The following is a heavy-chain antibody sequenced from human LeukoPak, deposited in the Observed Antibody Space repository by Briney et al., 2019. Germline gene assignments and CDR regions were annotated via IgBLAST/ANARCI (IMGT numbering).Heavy chain of an antibody. CDR3: ARGGGLDV. Sequence: GSLRLSCVVFGSGFPFNKAWMSWVRQAPGKGLEWVASINHNGNVNYYVDSVKGRFTISRDNAKNSLYLQMSNLRAEDTAVYFCARGGGLDVWGQGATVTVSS. CDR1: GFPFNKAW. V-gene: IGHV3-7*03. J-gene: IGHJ6*02. D-gene: IGHD3-16*01. CDR2: INHNGNVN.